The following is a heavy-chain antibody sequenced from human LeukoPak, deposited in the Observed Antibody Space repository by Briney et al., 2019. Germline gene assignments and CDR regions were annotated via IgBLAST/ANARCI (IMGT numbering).Heavy chain of an antibody. D-gene: IGHD3-10*01. V-gene: IGHV5-10-1*01. CDR3: ASPGWVPDAFDI. J-gene: IGHJ3*02. CDR2: IDPSDSYT. Sequence: GESLKISCKGSGYSFTSYWISWVRQMPGKGLEWMGRIDPSDSYTNYSPSFQGHVTISADKSISTAYLQWSSLKASDTAMYYCASPGWVPDAFDIWGQGTMVTVSS. CDR1: GYSFTSYW.